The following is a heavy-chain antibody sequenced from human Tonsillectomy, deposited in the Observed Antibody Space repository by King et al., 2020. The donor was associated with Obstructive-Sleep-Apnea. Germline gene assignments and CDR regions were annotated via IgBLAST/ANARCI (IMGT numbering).Heavy chain of an antibody. Sequence: VQLVESGAEVKKPGASVKVSYKASGYTFTSFGINWVRQAPGQGLEWMGWISTYSGDTSFAQKLQGRVTMTTDTSTGTAYMELRSLRSDDTAVYYCARGGRFSGSYYSDNWGQGTLVTVSS. CDR2: ISTYSGDT. J-gene: IGHJ4*02. D-gene: IGHD1-26*01. CDR1: GYTFTSFG. CDR3: ARGGRFSGSYYSDN. V-gene: IGHV1-18*04.